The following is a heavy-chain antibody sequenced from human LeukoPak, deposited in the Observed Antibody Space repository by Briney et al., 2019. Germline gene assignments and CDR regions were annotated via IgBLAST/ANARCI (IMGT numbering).Heavy chain of an antibody. CDR3: ARGPGSPSFDY. Sequence: SETLSLTCTVSGGPITYYCWNWIWHRPGKGLEWIGFIYYSGSTNYNPSLKSRVTMSVDTSTNQLSLKLSSVTAADAAVYYCARGPGSPSFDYWGQGTLVTVSS. CDR2: IYYSGST. CDR1: GGPITYYC. J-gene: IGHJ4*02. V-gene: IGHV4-59*12.